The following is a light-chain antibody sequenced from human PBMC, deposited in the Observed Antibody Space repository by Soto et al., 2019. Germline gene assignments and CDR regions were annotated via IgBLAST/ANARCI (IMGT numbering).Light chain of an antibody. CDR3: PQYGTSPVT. Sequence: EIVLTQSPGTLSLSPGERATLSCRASQSVSNTYLAWYQHKPGQAPRLLIYGASDRATGIPDRFSGSGSVTDFTLTISILEPEDFALYYCPQYGTSPVTFGQGTKLEIK. J-gene: IGKJ2*01. CDR2: GAS. V-gene: IGKV3-20*01. CDR1: QSVSNTY.